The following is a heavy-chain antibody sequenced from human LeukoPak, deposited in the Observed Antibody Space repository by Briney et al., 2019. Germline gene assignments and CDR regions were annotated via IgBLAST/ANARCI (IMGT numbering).Heavy chain of an antibody. CDR2: ISGSGGST. V-gene: IGHV3-23*01. J-gene: IGHJ4*02. CDR3: AKGFGYYDILTGAVDY. Sequence: GGSLRLSCAASGFTFSSYAMSWVRQAPGKGLEWVSAISGSGGSTYYADSVKGRFTISRDNSKDTLYLQMNSLRAEDTAVYYCAKGFGYYDILTGAVDYWGQGTLVTVSS. CDR1: GFTFSSYA. D-gene: IGHD3-9*01.